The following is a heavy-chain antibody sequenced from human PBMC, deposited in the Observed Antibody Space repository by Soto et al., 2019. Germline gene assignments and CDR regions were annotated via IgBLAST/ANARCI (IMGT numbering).Heavy chain of an antibody. V-gene: IGHV1-2*04. Sequence: GASVKVSCKASGYTFTGYYMHWVRQAPGQGLEWMGWINPNSGGSNYAQKFQGWVTMTRDTSISTAYMELSRLRSDDTAVYYCARDQIVGATFYYYGMDVWGQGTTVTVSS. CDR1: GYTFTGYY. J-gene: IGHJ6*02. CDR2: INPNSGGS. D-gene: IGHD1-26*01. CDR3: ARDQIVGATFYYYGMDV.